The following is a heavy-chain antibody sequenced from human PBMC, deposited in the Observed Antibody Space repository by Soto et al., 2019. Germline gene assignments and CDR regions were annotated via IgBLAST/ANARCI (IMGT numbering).Heavy chain of an antibody. J-gene: IGHJ3*02. V-gene: IGHV4-4*07. D-gene: IGHD2-2*01. CDR2: IFTSGST. CDR1: GGSISFYF. CDR3: ARISQRVKPRAMDAFDI. Sequence: SETLSRTCTVAGGSISFYFWNWVRQPAGKGLEWIGRIFTSGSTNYNPSLKSRVTMSIDTSKSQFSLKLSSVTAADTAVYYCARISQRVKPRAMDAFDIWGQGTVVTVSS.